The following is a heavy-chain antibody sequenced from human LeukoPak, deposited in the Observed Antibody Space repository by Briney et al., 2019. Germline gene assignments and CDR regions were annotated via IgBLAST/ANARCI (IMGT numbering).Heavy chain of an antibody. Sequence: GGSLRLSCVVSGFTFSNYAMSWVRQAPGKGLEWVSGISASGVTPHYADSVKGRFTITRDNSKNTLYLHMNSLRTEDTAKYYCAKDPRGNYVAWFDPWGQGTLVIVSS. V-gene: IGHV3-23*01. D-gene: IGHD3-10*02. CDR2: ISASGVTP. J-gene: IGHJ5*02. CDR3: AKDPRGNYVAWFDP. CDR1: GFTFSNYA.